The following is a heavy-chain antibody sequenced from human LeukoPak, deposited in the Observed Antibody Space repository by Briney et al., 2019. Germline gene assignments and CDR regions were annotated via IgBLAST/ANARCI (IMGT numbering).Heavy chain of an antibody. CDR1: GFTFSNKW. J-gene: IGHJ4*02. CDR3: VRGGGYYHDY. V-gene: IGHV3-74*01. Sequence: GRSLRLSCAASGFTFSNKWIHCVRQAPGKGLVLLSLINTDVSTTRYADSVKGRFTNSRDNAKNTLYLQMNSVRAEVTAVYYCVRGGGYYHDYWGQGTVVTVSS. CDR2: INTDVSTT. D-gene: IGHD3-3*01.